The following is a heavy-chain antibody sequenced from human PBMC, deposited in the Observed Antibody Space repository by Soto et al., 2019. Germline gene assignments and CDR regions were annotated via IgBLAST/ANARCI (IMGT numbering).Heavy chain of an antibody. CDR3: ATLRVVTAISAYYYYGMDV. D-gene: IGHD2-21*02. CDR2: FDPEDGET. CDR1: GYTLTELS. V-gene: IGHV1-24*01. J-gene: IGHJ6*02. Sequence: ASVKVSCKVSGYTLTELSMHWVRQAPGKGLEWMGGFDPEDGETIYAQKFQGRVTMTEDTSTDTAYMELSSLRSEDTAVYYCATLRVVTAISAYYYYGMDVWGQGTTVTVS.